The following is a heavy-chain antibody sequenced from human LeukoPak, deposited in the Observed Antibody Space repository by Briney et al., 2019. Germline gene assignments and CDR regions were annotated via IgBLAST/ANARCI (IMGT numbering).Heavy chain of an antibody. V-gene: IGHV1-18*01. J-gene: IGHJ5*02. CDR2: ISAYNGNT. D-gene: IGHD3-10*01. CDR1: GYTFTSYG. Sequence: ASVKVSCKASGYTFTSYGISWVRQAPGQGLEWMGWISAYNGNTNYAQKLQGRVTMTTDTSTSTAYMELRSLRSDDTAVYYCARDGLPHYYGSGSYNNWFDPWGQGTLVTVSS. CDR3: ARDGLPHYYGSGSYNNWFDP.